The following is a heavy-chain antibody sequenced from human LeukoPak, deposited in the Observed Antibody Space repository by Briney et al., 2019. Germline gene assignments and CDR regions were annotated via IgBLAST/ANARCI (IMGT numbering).Heavy chain of an antibody. D-gene: IGHD6-19*01. J-gene: IGHJ4*02. CDR1: DDSISSTNW. Sequence: SETLSLTCAVSDDSISSTNWWHWVRQPPGKGLEWIGEIYHTGSTNNNPSLTSRVTISVDKSKNQFSLKLSSVTAADTAVYYCARDRYSSAWYNGFDYWGQGTLVTVSS. CDR2: IYHTGST. CDR3: ARDRYSSAWYNGFDY. V-gene: IGHV4-4*02.